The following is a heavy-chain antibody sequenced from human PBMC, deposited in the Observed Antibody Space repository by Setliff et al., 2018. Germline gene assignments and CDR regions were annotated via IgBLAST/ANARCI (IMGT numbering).Heavy chain of an antibody. CDR2: IYSNEDT. D-gene: IGHD3-16*01. CDR3: ARSMIQRNYYCGLDV. Sequence: SETLSLTCSVSGGSISSYFWNWVRQPAGKGLEWIGRIYSNEDTNYNPSLKSRVTMSIDTSKNQLSLKLSSVTAADTAVYYCARSMIQRNYYCGLDVWGQGTTVTV. CDR1: GGSISSYF. V-gene: IGHV4-4*07. J-gene: IGHJ6*02.